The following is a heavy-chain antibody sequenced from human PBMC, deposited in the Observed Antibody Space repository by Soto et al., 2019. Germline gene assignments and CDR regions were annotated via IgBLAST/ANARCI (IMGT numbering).Heavy chain of an antibody. D-gene: IGHD3-22*01. CDR3: ARVVYDSSGYYYEYYFDY. Sequence: LRLSCAASGFTVSSNYMSWVRQAPGKGLEWVSVIYSGGSTYYADSVKGRFTISRDNSKNTLYLQMNSLRAEDTAVYYCARVVYDSSGYYYEYYFDYWGQGTLVTVSS. CDR1: GFTVSSNY. CDR2: IYSGGST. J-gene: IGHJ4*02. V-gene: IGHV3-53*01.